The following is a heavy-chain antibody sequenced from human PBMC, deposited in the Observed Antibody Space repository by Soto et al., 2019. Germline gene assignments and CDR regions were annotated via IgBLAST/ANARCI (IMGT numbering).Heavy chain of an antibody. J-gene: IGHJ4*01. CDR1: GYTFTSYG. Sequence: SVKVSCKASGYTFTSYGISWVRQAPGQGLEWMGWISAYNGNTNYEQKLQGRVTMTTDTATSTAYVELRRLRPDDTVMYYCASYFRERFRSSGWYYFHCWG. D-gene: IGHD6-19*01. CDR2: ISAYNGNT. CDR3: ASYFRERFRSSGWYYFHC. V-gene: IGHV1-18*04.